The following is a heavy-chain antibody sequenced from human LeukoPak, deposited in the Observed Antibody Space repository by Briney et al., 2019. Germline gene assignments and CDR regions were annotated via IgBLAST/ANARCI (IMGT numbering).Heavy chain of an antibody. CDR2: IYDSGST. CDR1: GGSISSYY. Sequence: TSETLSLTCTVSGGSISSYYWSWIRQPPGKGLEWIGFIYDSGSTNYNPSLKSRVTISVDTSKNQFSLKLSSVTAADTAVYYCARHEKRDHYYSCMDVWDKGTTVTISS. J-gene: IGHJ6*03. V-gene: IGHV4-59*08. CDR3: ARHEKRDHYYSCMDV. D-gene: IGHD6-25*01.